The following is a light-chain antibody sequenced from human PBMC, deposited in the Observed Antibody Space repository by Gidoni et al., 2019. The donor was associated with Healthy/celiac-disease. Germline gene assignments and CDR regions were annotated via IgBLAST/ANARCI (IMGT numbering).Light chain of an antibody. CDR1: SSKIGAGYD. V-gene: IGLV1-40*01. Sequence: QSVLTQPPSVSGAPGQRVTISCTGSSSKIGAGYDVPWYQQLPGTAPKLLIYGNSKRPSGVPYRFSGSKSGTSASRAITGLQAEDVADYYCQSYDSSLSGVVFGGGTKLTVL. J-gene: IGLJ2*01. CDR3: QSYDSSLSGVV. CDR2: GNS.